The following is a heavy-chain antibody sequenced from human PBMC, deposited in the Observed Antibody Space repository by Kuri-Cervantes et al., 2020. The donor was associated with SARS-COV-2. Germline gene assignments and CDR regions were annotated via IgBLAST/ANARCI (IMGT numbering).Heavy chain of an antibody. J-gene: IGHJ6*02. Sequence: GGSLRLSGAASGFTVSSYGMHWVRQAPGKGLEWVAVIWYDGSNKYYADSVKGRFTISRDNSKNTLYLQMNSLRAEDTAVYYCARDIKGKTAAGTVFYYYYYGMDVWGQGTTVTVSS. CDR2: IWYDGSNK. CDR1: GFTVSSYG. V-gene: IGHV3-33*01. CDR3: ARDIKGKTAAGTVFYYYYYGMDV. D-gene: IGHD6-13*01.